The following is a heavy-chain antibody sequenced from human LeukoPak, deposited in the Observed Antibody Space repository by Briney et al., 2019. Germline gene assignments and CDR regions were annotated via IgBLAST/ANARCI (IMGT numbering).Heavy chain of an antibody. CDR1: GGSISSSSYY. Sequence: SETLSLTCTVSGGSISSSSYYWGWIRQPPGKGLEWIVSIYYSGSTYYNPSLKSRVTISVDTSKNQFSLKLSSVTAADTAVYYCARQRLYCSGGSCYQEFDYWGQGTLVTVSS. CDR3: ARQRLYCSGGSCYQEFDY. J-gene: IGHJ4*02. V-gene: IGHV4-39*01. CDR2: IYYSGST. D-gene: IGHD2-15*01.